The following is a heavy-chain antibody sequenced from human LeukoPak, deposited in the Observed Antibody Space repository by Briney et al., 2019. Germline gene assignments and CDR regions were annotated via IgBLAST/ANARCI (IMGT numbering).Heavy chain of an antibody. J-gene: IGHJ3*02. CDR3: ASPGTTVTTRNAFDI. CDR1: GYTFINYD. CDR2: LNPNNGNT. D-gene: IGHD4-17*01. V-gene: IGHV1-8*01. Sequence: ASVKVSCKASGYTFINYDINWVRQATGQGLEWLGWLNPNNGNTGYARKFQGRVTMTRDISISTAYMEVSSLTSEDTAVYYCASPGTTVTTRNAFDIWGQGTMVTVSS.